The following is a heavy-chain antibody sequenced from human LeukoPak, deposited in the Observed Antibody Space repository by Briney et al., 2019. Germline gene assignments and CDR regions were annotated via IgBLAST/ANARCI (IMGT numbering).Heavy chain of an antibody. D-gene: IGHD4-17*01. CDR2: ISGSGDRT. CDR3: AKASRASTVTTRHLIDY. CDR1: GFTFSSYA. Sequence: GGSLRLSCAASGFTFSSYAMTWVRQAPGKGLEWVSGISGSGDRTYYADSVKGRFTISRDKSKNTLYVEMNSLRAEDTAVYYCAKASRASTVTTRHLIDYWGQGTLVTVSS. J-gene: IGHJ4*02. V-gene: IGHV3-23*01.